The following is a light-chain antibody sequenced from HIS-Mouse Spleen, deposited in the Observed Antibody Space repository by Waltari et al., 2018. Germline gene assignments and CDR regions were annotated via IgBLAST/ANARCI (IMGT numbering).Light chain of an antibody. V-gene: IGLV2-11*01. CDR2: DVS. CDR3: CSYAGSYTFAYV. J-gene: IGLJ1*01. Sequence: QSALTQPRSVSGSPGQSGTISCTGTSRDVGGYNYVSWFQQHPGKAPKLMIYDVSKRPSGVPDRFSGSKSGNTASLTISGLQAEDEADYYCCSYAGSYTFAYVFGTGTKVTVL. CDR1: SRDVGGYNY.